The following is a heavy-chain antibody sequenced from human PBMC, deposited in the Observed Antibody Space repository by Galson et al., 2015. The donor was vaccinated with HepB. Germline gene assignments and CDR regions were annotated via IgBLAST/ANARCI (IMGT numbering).Heavy chain of an antibody. Sequence: SLRLSCAASGFTFDDYTMHWVRQAPGKGLEWVSLISWDDDSTYYADSVKGRFTISRDNSKNSLYLQMNSLRTEDTALYYCAKEDSGGLPTWGQGTLVTVSS. CDR1: GFTFDDYT. CDR2: ISWDDDST. V-gene: IGHV3-43*01. CDR3: AKEDSGGLPT. D-gene: IGHD3-10*01. J-gene: IGHJ4*02.